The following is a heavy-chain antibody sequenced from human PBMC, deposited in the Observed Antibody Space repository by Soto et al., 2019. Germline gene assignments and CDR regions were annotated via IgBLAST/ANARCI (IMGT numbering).Heavy chain of an antibody. V-gene: IGHV4-39*01. J-gene: IGHJ5*02. CDR2: IYYSGST. D-gene: IGHD3-10*01. CDR1: GGSISSSSYY. CDR3: ARRCSVLLWFGELLEPWFDP. Sequence: SETLSLTCTVSGGSISSSSYYWGWIRQPPGKGLEWIGSIYYSGSTYYNPSLKSRVTISVDTSKNQFSLKLSSVTAADTAVYYCARRCSVLLWFGELLEPWFDPWGQGTLVTVSS.